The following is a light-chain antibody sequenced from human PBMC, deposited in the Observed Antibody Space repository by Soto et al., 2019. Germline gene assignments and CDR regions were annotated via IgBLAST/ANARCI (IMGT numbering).Light chain of an antibody. CDR3: SSYTSSSTYV. Sequence: QSALTQPPSASGSPGQSVTISCTGTNSDIGTYIYVSWYQQHPGKGPRLILYEVSKRPSGVPDRFSGSKSGNTASLTVSGLQTEDEGDYYCSSYTSSSTYVFGTGTKLTVL. CDR1: NSDIGTYIY. V-gene: IGLV2-8*01. CDR2: EVS. J-gene: IGLJ1*01.